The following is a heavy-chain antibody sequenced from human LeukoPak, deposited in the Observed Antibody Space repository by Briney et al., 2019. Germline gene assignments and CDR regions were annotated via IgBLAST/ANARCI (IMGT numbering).Heavy chain of an antibody. Sequence: PSETLSLTRTVSNGSISTYYWSWIRQPPGKGLEGIGYIYSGGTTNSNPSLKSRVTISLDTSKNQFSLKLSSVTAADTAVYYCAGSVPAPKEFAFWGQGTLVTVSS. CDR1: NGSISTYY. CDR3: AGSVPAPKEFAF. D-gene: IGHD1-1*01. J-gene: IGHJ4*02. V-gene: IGHV4-4*09. CDR2: IYSGGTT.